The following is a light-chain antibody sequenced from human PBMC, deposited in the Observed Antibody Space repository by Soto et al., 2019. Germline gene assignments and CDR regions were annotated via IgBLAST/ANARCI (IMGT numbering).Light chain of an antibody. V-gene: IGKV3-11*02. CDR2: YAS. J-gene: IGKJ4*01. Sequence: EIVVTQSPATLSLSPGERATLSCRTSQSVGSYLAWYQKKPGKAPRLLIYYASNRATGIPARFSGSGSGRDFTLIICSLKPEDFAVYYCNQRSTWPPPSFGGVTQVEIK. CDR1: QSVGSY. CDR3: NQRSTWPPPS.